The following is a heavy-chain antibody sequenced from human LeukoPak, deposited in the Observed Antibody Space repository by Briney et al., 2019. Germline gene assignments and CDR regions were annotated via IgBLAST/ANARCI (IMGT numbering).Heavy chain of an antibody. CDR1: GYTFTGYY. CDR2: INPNSGGT. J-gene: IGHJ4*02. D-gene: IGHD2-15*01. V-gene: IGHV1-2*06. CDR3: ARTYCSGGSCYRDDY. Sequence: GASVKVSCKASGYTFTGYYMHWVRQAPGQGLEWMGRINPNSGGTNYAQKFQGRVTMTRDTSISTAYMELSSLRSEDTAVYYCARTYCSGGSCYRDDYWGQGTLVTVSS.